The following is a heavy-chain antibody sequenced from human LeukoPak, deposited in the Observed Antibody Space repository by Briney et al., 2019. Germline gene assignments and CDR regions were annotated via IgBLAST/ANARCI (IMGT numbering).Heavy chain of an antibody. CDR1: GFTFSSYA. CDR3: TTDPAYCGGDCYSDAGAEAFDI. D-gene: IGHD2-21*01. J-gene: IGHJ3*02. Sequence: GGSLRLSCAASGFTFSSYAMSWVRQAPGKGLEWVGRIKSKTDGGTTDYAAPVKGRFTISRDDSKNTLYLQMNSLKTEDTAVYYCTTDPAYCGGDCYSDAGAEAFDIWGQGTMVTVSS. CDR2: IKSKTDGGTT. V-gene: IGHV3-15*01.